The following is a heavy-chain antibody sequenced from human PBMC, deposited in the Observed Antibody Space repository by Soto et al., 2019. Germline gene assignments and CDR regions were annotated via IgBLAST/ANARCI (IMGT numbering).Heavy chain of an antibody. Sequence: PGESLTISCKASGYSFPNYRIAWVRQMPGKGLEWMGIIYPDDSDTRYSPPFQGQVTISADKSITTAYLQWSSLKASDTAIYYCARQGGTGWQRYYGMDVWGQGTTVTVSS. CDR1: GYSFPNYR. CDR2: IYPDDSDT. V-gene: IGHV5-51*01. D-gene: IGHD6-19*01. CDR3: ARQGGTGWQRYYGMDV. J-gene: IGHJ6*02.